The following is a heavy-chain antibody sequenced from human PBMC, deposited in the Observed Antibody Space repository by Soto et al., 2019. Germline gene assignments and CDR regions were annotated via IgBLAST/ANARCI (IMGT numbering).Heavy chain of an antibody. D-gene: IGHD1-26*01. CDR1: GGSISSYY. CDR2: IYYSGST. J-gene: IGHJ3*02. V-gene: IGHV4-59*01. CDR3: ARDTVGARAFDI. Sequence: SETLSLTCTVSGGSISSYYWSWIRQPPGKGLEWIGYIYYSGSTNYNPSLKSRVTISVDTSKNQFSLQLSSVTAADTAVYYCARDTVGARAFDIWGQGTMVTVSS.